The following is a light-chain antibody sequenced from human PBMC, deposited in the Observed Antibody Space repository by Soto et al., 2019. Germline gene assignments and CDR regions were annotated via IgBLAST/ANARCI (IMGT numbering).Light chain of an antibody. Sequence: IQMTQSPSSLSASVGDRVTLTCQASHDIRDHLNWYQQKPGKPPKLLIYDASNLQTGVPSRFSGSGSGTDFTFTISSLQPEDNATYFCHQYDNLSQTFGPGTKVDI. CDR1: HDIRDH. CDR2: DAS. CDR3: HQYDNLSQT. V-gene: IGKV1-33*01. J-gene: IGKJ3*01.